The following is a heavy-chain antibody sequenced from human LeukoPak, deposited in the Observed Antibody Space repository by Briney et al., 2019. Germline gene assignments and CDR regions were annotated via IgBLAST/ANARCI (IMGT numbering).Heavy chain of an antibody. Sequence: ASVKVSCKASGYTFTSYGISWVRQAPGQGLEWMGWISAYNGNTNYAQKFQGRVTMTRDTSISTAYMELSRLRSDDTAVYYCARVPKWELDYWGQGTLVTVSS. J-gene: IGHJ4*02. CDR3: ARVPKWELDY. D-gene: IGHD1-26*01. V-gene: IGHV1-18*01. CDR1: GYTFTSYG. CDR2: ISAYNGNT.